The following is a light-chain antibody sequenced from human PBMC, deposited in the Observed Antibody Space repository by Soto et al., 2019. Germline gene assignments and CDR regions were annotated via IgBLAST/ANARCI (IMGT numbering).Light chain of an antibody. CDR2: EVT. Sequence: QSALTQPASVSGSPGQSITISCTGTSSDIGNYNYVSWYQQPPGKAPKLIIYEVTNRPSGVSNRFSGSKSGNTASLTISGLQAEDEAEYYCSSYTNINTRACVFGTGTQLTVL. CDR3: SSYTNINTRACV. J-gene: IGLJ1*01. V-gene: IGLV2-14*01. CDR1: SSDIGNYNY.